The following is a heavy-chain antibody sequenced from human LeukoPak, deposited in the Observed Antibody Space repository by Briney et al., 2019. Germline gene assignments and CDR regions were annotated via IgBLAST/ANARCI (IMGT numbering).Heavy chain of an antibody. CDR1: GGSIKSYY. Sequence: SETLSLTCTVSGGSIKSYYWSWIRQPAGKGLEWIGRIYTSGSTNYNPSLKSRVTMSVDTSKNQFSLKLSSVTAADTAVYYCARLNYDFWSGYSTIYYYYMDVWGKGTTVTVSS. CDR3: ARLNYDFWSGYSTIYYYYMDV. D-gene: IGHD3-3*01. V-gene: IGHV4-4*07. CDR2: IYTSGST. J-gene: IGHJ6*03.